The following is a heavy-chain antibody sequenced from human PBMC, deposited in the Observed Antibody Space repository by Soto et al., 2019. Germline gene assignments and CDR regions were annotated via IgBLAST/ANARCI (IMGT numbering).Heavy chain of an antibody. CDR1: GYTFTGYY. CDR2: INPNSGGT. J-gene: IGHJ5*02. Sequence: ASVKGSCKASGYTFTGYYMHWVRQAPGQGLEWMGWINPNSGGTNYAQKFQGWVTMTRDTSISTAYMELSRLRSDDTAVYYCARAGSSWSGDQNWFDPWGQGTLVTVSS. CDR3: ARAGSSWSGDQNWFDP. D-gene: IGHD6-13*01. V-gene: IGHV1-2*04.